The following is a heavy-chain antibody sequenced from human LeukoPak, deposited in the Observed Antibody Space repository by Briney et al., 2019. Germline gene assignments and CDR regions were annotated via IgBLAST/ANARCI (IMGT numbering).Heavy chain of an antibody. CDR3: ARSADYYDSSGPGGY. Sequence: ASVKVSCKASGYTFTSYYMHWVRQAPGQGLEWMGIINPSGGGSTSYAQKFQGRVTMTRDTSTSTVYMELSSLRSEDTAVYYCARSADYYDSSGPGGYWGQGTLVTVSS. CDR1: GYTFTSYY. CDR2: INPSGGGST. D-gene: IGHD3-22*01. V-gene: IGHV1-46*01. J-gene: IGHJ4*02.